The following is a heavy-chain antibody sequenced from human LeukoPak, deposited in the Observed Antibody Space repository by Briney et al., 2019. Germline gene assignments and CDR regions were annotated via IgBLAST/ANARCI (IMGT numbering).Heavy chain of an antibody. CDR3: ARGLQLLMYGMDV. CDR1: GFTFSSYA. J-gene: IGHJ6*02. CDR2: ISYDGSNK. Sequence: PGRSLRLSCAASGFTFSSYAMHWVRQAPGKGLEWGAVISYDGSNKYYADSVKGPFTISRDNYKNTLYLQMNSLRAEDTAVYYCARGLQLLMYGMDVWGQGTTVTVSS. V-gene: IGHV3-30-3*01. D-gene: IGHD2-2*01.